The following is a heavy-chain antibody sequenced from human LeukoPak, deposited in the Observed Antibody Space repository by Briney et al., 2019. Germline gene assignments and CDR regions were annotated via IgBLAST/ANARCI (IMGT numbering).Heavy chain of an antibody. CDR2: IRSKDKNYAT. CDR1: GLSFSGSS. CDR3: TGITLAV. D-gene: IGHD6-19*01. Sequence: GGSLKLSCAASGLSFSGSSVHWVRQAPGKGLEWVGRIRSKDKNYATEYAASVKGRFTISRDDSKNTAYPQMNSLKTEDTAVYYCTGITLAVWGQGTLVTVSS. J-gene: IGHJ4*02. V-gene: IGHV3-73*01.